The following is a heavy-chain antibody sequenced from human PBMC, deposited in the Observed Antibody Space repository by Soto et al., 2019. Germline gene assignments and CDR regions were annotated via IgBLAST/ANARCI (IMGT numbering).Heavy chain of an antibody. CDR3: ARHVHRAYNWFDP. CDR2: VYYSGGT. CDR1: GDSISSSSYY. D-gene: IGHD3-10*01. V-gene: IGHV4-39*01. J-gene: IGHJ5*02. Sequence: QLQLQESGPGLVKPSETLSLTCTVSGDSISSSSYYWGWIRQPPGKGLEWIGNVYYSGGTYYNPSLKRRVTISVDRSKNHFSLKLSSVPAADTAVYYCARHVHRAYNWFDPWGQGTLVTVSS.